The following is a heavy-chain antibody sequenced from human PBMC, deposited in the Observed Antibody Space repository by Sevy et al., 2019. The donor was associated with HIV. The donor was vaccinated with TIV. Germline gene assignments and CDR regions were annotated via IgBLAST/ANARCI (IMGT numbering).Heavy chain of an antibody. D-gene: IGHD1-26*01. Sequence: GGSLRLSCAASGFSFINAWMNWVRQAPGKGQEWVGRIRSKADGGTADYAAPVKGRFIISRDDSENTLYLQMNSLRTEDTAIYYCTTVLGWEGTSDYWGQGTLVTVSS. CDR2: IRSKADGGTA. V-gene: IGHV3-15*07. CDR3: TTVLGWEGTSDY. CDR1: GFSFINAW. J-gene: IGHJ4*02.